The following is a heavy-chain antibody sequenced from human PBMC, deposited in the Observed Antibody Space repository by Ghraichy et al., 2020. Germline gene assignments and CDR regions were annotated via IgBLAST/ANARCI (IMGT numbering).Heavy chain of an antibody. J-gene: IGHJ5*02. D-gene: IGHD3-3*01. V-gene: IGHV4-39*01. CDR3: ARAPDTYYDFWSGYYSNWFDL. CDR1: GGSISSSGNY. Sequence: SETLSLTCTVSGGSISSSGNYWGWIRQPPGKGLEWIGTMYYNGNTYYNPSLTSRVTISADTSKNQLSLRLSSVTATDTAVYFCARAPDTYYDFWSGYYSNWFDLWGQGTLVPVPS. CDR2: MYYNGNT.